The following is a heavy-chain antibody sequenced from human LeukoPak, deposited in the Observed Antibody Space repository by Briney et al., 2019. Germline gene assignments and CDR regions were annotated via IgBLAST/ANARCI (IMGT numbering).Heavy chain of an antibody. J-gene: IGHJ6*03. CDR3: ARGSGWTYYYMDV. D-gene: IGHD6-19*01. CDR2: IYPGDSDT. CDR1: GYSFTSYW. V-gene: IGHV5-51*01. Sequence: GESLKISCKGSGYSFTSYWIGWVRQVPGKGLEWMGIIYPGDSDTRYSPSFQGKVTISADKSISTAYLQWSSLKASDTAMYYCARGSGWTYYYMDVWGKGTTVTVSS.